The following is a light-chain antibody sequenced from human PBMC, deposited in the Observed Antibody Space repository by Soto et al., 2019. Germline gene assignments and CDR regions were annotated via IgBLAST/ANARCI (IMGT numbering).Light chain of an antibody. CDR1: SSNIGNNN. Sequence: QAVVTQPPSASGTPGQRVTISCSGSSSNIGNNNVFWYQHLPGTAPKLLIYRNNQRPSGVPDRFSGSKSGTSASLAISGLRSEHEADYYCASWDDNVSGVVFGGGTKLTVL. CDR2: RNN. V-gene: IGLV1-47*01. CDR3: ASWDDNVSGVV. J-gene: IGLJ3*02.